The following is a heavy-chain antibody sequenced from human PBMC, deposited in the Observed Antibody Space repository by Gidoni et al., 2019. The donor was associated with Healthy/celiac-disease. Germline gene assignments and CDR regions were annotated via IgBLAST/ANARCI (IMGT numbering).Heavy chain of an antibody. CDR2: IYYSGST. D-gene: IGHD1-1*01. CDR1: GGPISRSSYY. Sequence: QLQLQESGPGLVKPSETLSLTRTVSGGPISRSSYYWGWIRQPPGKGLEWIGSIYYSGSTYYNPSLKSRVTISVDTSKNQFSLKLSSVTAADTAVYYCARDYPAGYEGSGLGYWGQGTLVTVSS. J-gene: IGHJ4*02. CDR3: ARDYPAGYEGSGLGY. V-gene: IGHV4-39*07.